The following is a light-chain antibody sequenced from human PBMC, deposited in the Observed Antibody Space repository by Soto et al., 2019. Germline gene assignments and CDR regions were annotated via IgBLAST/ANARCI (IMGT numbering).Light chain of an antibody. J-gene: IGKJ3*01. CDR2: GAS. V-gene: IGKV3-20*01. Sequence: EIVLTQSPGTLSLSPGERVILTCRASESVTSNYLAWYQQRPGQAPRLLIYGASTRATGIPDRFSGSGSGTDFTLTISRLAPEDFAMYYCHQYGSSPLTFGPGTKVDIK. CDR3: HQYGSSPLT. CDR1: ESVTSNY.